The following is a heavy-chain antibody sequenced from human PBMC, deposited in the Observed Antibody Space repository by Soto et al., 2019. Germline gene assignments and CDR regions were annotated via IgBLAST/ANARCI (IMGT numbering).Heavy chain of an antibody. Sequence: EVKLLESGGGLVQPGGSMRLSCEASGFPFWTYSMSWVRQAPRKGLEWVSSISGSGTATYYTDAVRCRFNVSRDNSKDTLLLQLNPLRVEDKAVDYCAKNRLYDNTEYHRDGCHVWGPETAVTVSS. D-gene: IGHD3-22*01. J-gene: IGHJ3*01. CDR1: GFPFWTYS. V-gene: IGHV3-23*01. CDR2: ISGSGTAT. CDR3: AKNRLYDNTEYHRDGCHV.